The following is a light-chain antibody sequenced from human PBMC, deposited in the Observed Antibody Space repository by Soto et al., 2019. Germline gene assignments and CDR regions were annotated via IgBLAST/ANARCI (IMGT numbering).Light chain of an antibody. CDR2: AAS. CDR1: QGISSY. Sequence: IHLTQSPSSLSASVIDIVTITCRASQGISSYLAWYQQKPGKAPKLLIYAASTLQSGVPSRFSGSESGTDFTLTISSLQPEDFAAYYCQQLNSYPRTFGPGTRLEI. V-gene: IGKV1-9*01. J-gene: IGKJ5*01. CDR3: QQLNSYPRT.